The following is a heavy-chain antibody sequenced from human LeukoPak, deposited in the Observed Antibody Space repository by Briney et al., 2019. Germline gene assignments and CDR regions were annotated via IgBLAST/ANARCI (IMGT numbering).Heavy chain of an antibody. CDR3: ARRGNSWPYYFDD. J-gene: IGHJ4*02. CDR1: GYSISSGCY. D-gene: IGHD6-13*01. V-gene: IGHV4-38-2*01. CDR2: IYHSGST. Sequence: KASETLSLTCAVSGYSISSGCYWGWIRQPPGKGLEWIASIYHSGSTYYNPSLKIRVTISVDTSKNQFSLKLTSVTAADTAVYYCARRGNSWPYYFDDWGQGTLVTVSS.